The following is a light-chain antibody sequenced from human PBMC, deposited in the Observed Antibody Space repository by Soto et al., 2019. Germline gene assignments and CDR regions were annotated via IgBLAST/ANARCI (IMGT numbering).Light chain of an antibody. CDR1: QSVGSY. CDR2: DAS. CDR3: QQRSNWPPLT. Sequence: EIVVTQSPATLSLSPGERATLSCRTSQSVGSYLAWYQKKPGQAPRPLIYDASNRATGIPARFSGSGSGRDFTLTISSLEPEDFAVYYCQQRSNWPPLTFGGGTKVEIK. V-gene: IGKV3-11*02. J-gene: IGKJ4*01.